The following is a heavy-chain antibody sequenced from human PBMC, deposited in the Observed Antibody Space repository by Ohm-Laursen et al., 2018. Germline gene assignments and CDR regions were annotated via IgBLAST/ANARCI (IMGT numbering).Heavy chain of an antibody. CDR2: ADSGGSAT. V-gene: IGHV3-74*01. J-gene: IGHJ6*02. Sequence: GSLRLSRSASGFTFSSYAMSWVRQAPGKGVVRVSRADSGGSATSYADSAKGRFTISRDNAKNTLYLQMNSLRAEDTAVYYCARGSLNGLDVWGQGTTVTVSS. CDR3: ARGSLNGLDV. D-gene: IGHD3-16*01. CDR1: GFTFSSYA.